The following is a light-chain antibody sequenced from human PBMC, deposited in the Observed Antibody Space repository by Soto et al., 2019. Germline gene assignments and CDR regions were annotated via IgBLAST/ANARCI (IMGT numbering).Light chain of an antibody. J-gene: IGKJ1*01. Sequence: EIVMTQSPATLSVSPGERATLSCRASPSVSSNLAWYQQKPGQAPRLLIYGASTRATGIPARFSGSGSGTEFTLTISSLQSEDFALYYCQQYNNCPPWTFGQGTKVEIK. CDR2: GAS. CDR1: PSVSSN. CDR3: QQYNNCPPWT. V-gene: IGKV3-15*01.